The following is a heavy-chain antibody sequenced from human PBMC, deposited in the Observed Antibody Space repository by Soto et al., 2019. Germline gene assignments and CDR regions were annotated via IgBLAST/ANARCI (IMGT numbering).Heavy chain of an antibody. J-gene: IGHJ4*02. Sequence: PSETLSLTCTVSGGSVSNSNYYWGWIRQSPGKGLEWIGSVYYRGRSYSKSSVKSRVTISVDTSKNQFSLNLNSVTASDTAVYFRVSQRNSGPTQAYFYYWGPGGLVTVSS. D-gene: IGHD1-1*01. V-gene: IGHV4-39*01. CDR1: GGSVSNSNYY. CDR3: VSQRNSGPTQAYFYY. CDR2: VYYRGRS.